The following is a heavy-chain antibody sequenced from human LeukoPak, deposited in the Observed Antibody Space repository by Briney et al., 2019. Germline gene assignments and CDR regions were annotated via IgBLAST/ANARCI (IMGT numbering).Heavy chain of an antibody. V-gene: IGHV4-59*08. CDR3: ARRLPGAYFDY. CDR2: IYYSGST. Sequence: SETLSLTCTVSGGSISSYYWSWTRQPPGKGLEWIGYIYYSGSTNYNPSLKSRVTISVDTSKNQFSLKLSSVTAVDTAVYYCARRLPGAYFDYWGQGTLVTVSS. J-gene: IGHJ4*02. CDR1: GGSISSYY. D-gene: IGHD2-15*01.